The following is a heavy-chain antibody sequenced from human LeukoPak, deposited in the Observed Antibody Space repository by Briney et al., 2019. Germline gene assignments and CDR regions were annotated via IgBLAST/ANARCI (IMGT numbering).Heavy chain of an antibody. CDR3: ARDLSAYCGGDCY. V-gene: IGHV3-30*04. J-gene: IGHJ4*02. CDR2: ISSDGSHK. D-gene: IGHD2-21*02. CDR1: GFTFSKFG. Sequence: GGSLRLSCAASGFTFSKFGVHWVRQAPGKGLEWVAVISSDGSHKYYADSVKGRFTISRDNAKNSLYLQMNSLRAEDTAVYYCARDLSAYCGGDCYWGQGTLVTVSS.